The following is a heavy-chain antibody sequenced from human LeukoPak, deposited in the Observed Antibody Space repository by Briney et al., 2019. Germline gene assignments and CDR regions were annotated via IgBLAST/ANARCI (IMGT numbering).Heavy chain of an antibody. V-gene: IGHV3-7*01. CDR3: ARGWIAVAGTNAFDI. CDR1: GFTFSSYW. Sequence: PGGSLRLSCAASGFTFSSYWMSWVRQAPGKGLEWVANIRQDGDTKYYVDSVKGRFTISRDNSKNTLYLQMNSLRAEDTAVYYCARGWIAVAGTNAFDIWGQGTMVTVSS. J-gene: IGHJ3*02. D-gene: IGHD6-19*01. CDR2: IRQDGDTK.